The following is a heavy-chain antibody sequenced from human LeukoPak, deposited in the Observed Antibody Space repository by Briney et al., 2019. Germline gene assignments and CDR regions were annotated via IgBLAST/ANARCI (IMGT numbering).Heavy chain of an antibody. J-gene: IGHJ6*03. CDR3: ARSAARPYYYYYMDV. D-gene: IGHD6-6*01. Sequence: SVKVPCKASGGTFSSYTISWVRQAPGQGLEWMGGIIPIFGTANYAQKFQGRVTTTTDESTSTAYMELSSLRSEDTAVYYCARSAARPYYYYYMDVWGKGTTVTVSS. V-gene: IGHV1-69*05. CDR1: GGTFSSYT. CDR2: IIPIFGTA.